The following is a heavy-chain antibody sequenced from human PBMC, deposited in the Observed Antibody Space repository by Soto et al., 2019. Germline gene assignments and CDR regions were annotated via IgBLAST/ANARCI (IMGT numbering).Heavy chain of an antibody. CDR1: GASITNYY. V-gene: IGHV4-59*01. J-gene: IGHJ5*02. CDR3: ARDRLTYYYDSSGYENWFDP. Sequence: SETLSLTCTVSGASITNYYWSWIRQPPGKGLEWIGYIYYSGSTNYNPSLKSRVTISVDTSKNQFSLKLSSVTAADTAVYYCARDRLTYYYDSSGYENWFDPWGQGTLVTVSS. CDR2: IYYSGST. D-gene: IGHD3-22*01.